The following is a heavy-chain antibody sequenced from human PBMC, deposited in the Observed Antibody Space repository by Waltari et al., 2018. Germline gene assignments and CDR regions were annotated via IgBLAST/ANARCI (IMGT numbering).Heavy chain of an antibody. CDR3: ARVVVGATDYYYGMDV. CDR2: INPSGGST. CDR1: GYTFTSYY. V-gene: IGHV1-46*01. J-gene: IGHJ6*02. Sequence: QVQLVQSGAEVKKPGASVKVSCKASGYTFTSYYMHWVRQAPGQGLEWMGIINPSGGSTSYEQKFQGRVTMTRDTSTSTVYMELSSLRSEDTAVYYCARVVVGATDYYYGMDVWGQGTTVTVSS. D-gene: IGHD1-26*01.